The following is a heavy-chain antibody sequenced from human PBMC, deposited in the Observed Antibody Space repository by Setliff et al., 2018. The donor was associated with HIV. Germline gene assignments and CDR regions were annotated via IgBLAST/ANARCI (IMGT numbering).Heavy chain of an antibody. CDR1: GGSISSGTYY. Sequence: NPSETLSLTCTVSGGSISSGTYYWSWIRQPAGKALEWIGSMYHTGSTYYSPSLNSRFTISVDTSKNQFSLKLRSVTAADTAVYYCARVGLPYNSGRLDQWGQGSLVTVSS. CDR3: ARVGLPYNSGRLDQ. J-gene: IGHJ4*02. D-gene: IGHD5-18*01. V-gene: IGHV4-39*07. CDR2: MYHTGST.